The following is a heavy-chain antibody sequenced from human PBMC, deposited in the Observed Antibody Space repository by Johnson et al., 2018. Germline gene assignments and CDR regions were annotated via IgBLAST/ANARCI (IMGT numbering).Heavy chain of an antibody. CDR3: TTDIVGVVAATRMDV. V-gene: IGHV3-15*01. CDR1: GFNFNYAW. CDR2: IKSKTDGGTT. D-gene: IGHD2-15*01. J-gene: IGHJ6*03. Sequence: VQLVESGGGLVKPGGSLRLSCAASGFNFNYAWMNWVRQAPGKGLEWVGRIKSKTDGGTTDYAAPVKGRFTISRDDSKNTLYLQMNSLKTEDTAVYYCTTDIVGVVAATRMDVWGKGTTVTVSS.